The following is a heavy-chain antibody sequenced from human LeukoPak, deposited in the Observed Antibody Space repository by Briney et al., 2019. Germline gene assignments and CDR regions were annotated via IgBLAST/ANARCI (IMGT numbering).Heavy chain of an antibody. CDR2: INHSGGA. CDR1: GFTFSDYY. Sequence: GSLRLSCAASGFTFSDYYMSWIRQPPGKGLEWIGEINHSGGANYNPSLKSRVTISADTSKSQFSLKLGSVTAADTAVYYCARVPLRFLEPFDYWGQGTLVTVSS. V-gene: IGHV4-34*01. CDR3: ARVPLRFLEPFDY. D-gene: IGHD3-3*01. J-gene: IGHJ4*02.